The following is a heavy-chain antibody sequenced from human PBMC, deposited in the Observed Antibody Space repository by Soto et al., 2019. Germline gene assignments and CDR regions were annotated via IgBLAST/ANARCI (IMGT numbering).Heavy chain of an antibody. CDR3: AKVSLGALTFTDYYYYGLDV. D-gene: IGHD1-26*01. V-gene: IGHV3-23*01. CDR2: ISGGGGST. Sequence: WGSLRISCASSVFTFSSYGMAWVRQAPGKGLDPVSAISGGGGSTYYADSVKGRVTISRDNSKNTLYLQMNSLRAEDTAAYYCAKVSLGALTFTDYYYYGLDVWGQGTTVTVSS. CDR1: VFTFSSYG. J-gene: IGHJ6*01.